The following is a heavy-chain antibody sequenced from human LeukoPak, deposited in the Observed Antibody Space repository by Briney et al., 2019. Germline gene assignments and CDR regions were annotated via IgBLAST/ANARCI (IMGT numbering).Heavy chain of an antibody. Sequence: SETLSLTCAVSGYSISSGYYWGWIRQPPGKGLEWIGSIYHSGSTYYNPSLKSRVTISVDTSKNQFSLKLSSVTAADTAVYYCARRLARYFDWLDGNPHNAFDIWGQGTMVTLSS. J-gene: IGHJ3*02. CDR3: ARRLARYFDWLDGNPHNAFDI. CDR1: GYSISSGYY. V-gene: IGHV4-38-2*01. D-gene: IGHD3-9*01. CDR2: IYHSGST.